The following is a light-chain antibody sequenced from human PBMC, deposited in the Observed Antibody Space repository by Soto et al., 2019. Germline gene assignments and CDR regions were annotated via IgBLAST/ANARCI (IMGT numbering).Light chain of an antibody. Sequence: QSVLTQSPSVSGVPGQRVTISCTGSSSNIGAGYDVHWYQQLPGTAPKLLIFANINRPSGVPDRFSGSKSGTSASLAITGLRAEDEADYYCQSYDSSLSGYVFGTGTKLTVL. J-gene: IGLJ1*01. V-gene: IGLV1-40*01. CDR1: SSNIGAGYD. CDR2: ANI. CDR3: QSYDSSLSGYV.